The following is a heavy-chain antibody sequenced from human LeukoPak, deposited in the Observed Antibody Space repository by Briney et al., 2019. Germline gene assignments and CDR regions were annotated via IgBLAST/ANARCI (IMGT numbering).Heavy chain of an antibody. V-gene: IGHV4-59*08. CDR2: IYYSGST. CDR3: AGSYYYGSGSARALDY. D-gene: IGHD3-10*01. CDR1: GGSISSYY. J-gene: IGHJ4*02. Sequence: SETLSLTCTVSGGSISSYYWSWIRQPPGKGLEWIGYIYYSGSTNYNPSLKSRVTISVDTSKNPFSLKLSSVTAADTAVYYCAGSYYYGSGSARALDYWGQGTLVTVSS.